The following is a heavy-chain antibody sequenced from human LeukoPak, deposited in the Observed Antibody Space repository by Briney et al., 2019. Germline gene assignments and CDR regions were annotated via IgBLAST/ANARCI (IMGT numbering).Heavy chain of an antibody. CDR1: GGTFSSYA. Sequence: SVKVSFKASGGTFSSYAISWVRQAPGQGLEWMGGIIPIFGTANYAQKFQGRVTITADESTSTAYMELSSLRSEDTAVYYCARAAEQYYYYYGMDVWGQGTTVTVFS. CDR2: IIPIFGTA. CDR3: ARAAEQYYYYYGMDV. V-gene: IGHV1-69*13. J-gene: IGHJ6*02.